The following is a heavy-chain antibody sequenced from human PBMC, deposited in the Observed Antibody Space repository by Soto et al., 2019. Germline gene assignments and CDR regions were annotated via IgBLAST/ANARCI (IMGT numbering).Heavy chain of an antibody. CDR2: IYFTGST. V-gene: IGHV4-39*01. J-gene: IGHJ6*02. CDR3: ARHGPGTGVGSMEV. D-gene: IGHD3-10*01. CDR1: GGSISSNNYY. Sequence: QLQLQESGPGLVKPSETTSLTCTVSGGSISSNNYYWGWVRQPPVKGLEWIGNIYFTGSTYYNPSLKSRVTMSVDTSKNQFSLYLSSVTAVETAVYYCARHGPGTGVGSMEVWGQGTTVTVSS.